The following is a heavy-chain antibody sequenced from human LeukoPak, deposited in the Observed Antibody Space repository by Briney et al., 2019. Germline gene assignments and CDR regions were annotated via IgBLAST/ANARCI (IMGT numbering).Heavy chain of an antibody. CDR2: IWSDGSNK. J-gene: IGHJ6*02. Sequence: GGSLRLSCAASGFTFSSYGMHWVRQAPGEGLEWVAAIWSDGSNKYYADSVKGRFTISRDNSKNTLYMQMNSLSPDDTAVYHCARGFSAYCSTTSCHMGVWGQGTTVTVSS. V-gene: IGHV3-33*01. CDR3: ARGFSAYCSTTSCHMGV. CDR1: GFTFSSYG. D-gene: IGHD2-2*01.